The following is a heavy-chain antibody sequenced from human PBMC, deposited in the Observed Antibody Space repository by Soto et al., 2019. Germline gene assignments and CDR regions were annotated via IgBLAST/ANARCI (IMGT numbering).Heavy chain of an antibody. CDR2: IKSKTDGGTT. CDR3: TTENGIVATMFDY. CDR1: GFTFSNAW. D-gene: IGHD5-12*01. Sequence: GGSLRLSCAASGFTFSNAWMSWVRQAPGKGLEWVGRIKSKTDGGTTDYAAPVKGRFTISRDDSKNTLYLQMNSLKTEDTAVYYCTTENGIVATMFDYWGQGTLVTVSS. J-gene: IGHJ4*02. V-gene: IGHV3-15*01.